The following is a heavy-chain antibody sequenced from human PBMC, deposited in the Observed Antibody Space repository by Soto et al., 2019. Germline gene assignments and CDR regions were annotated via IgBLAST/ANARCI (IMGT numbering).Heavy chain of an antibody. Sequence: SVKVSCKASGGTFSSYAISRVRQAPGQGLEWMGGIIPIFGKANYAQKFQGRVTITADESTSTAYMELSSLRSEDTAVYYCAREGASGCSGGSCYVGDYYYYGMDVWGQGTTVTVSS. V-gene: IGHV1-69*13. D-gene: IGHD2-15*01. CDR3: AREGASGCSGGSCYVGDYYYYGMDV. CDR1: GGTFSSYA. J-gene: IGHJ6*02. CDR2: IIPIFGKA.